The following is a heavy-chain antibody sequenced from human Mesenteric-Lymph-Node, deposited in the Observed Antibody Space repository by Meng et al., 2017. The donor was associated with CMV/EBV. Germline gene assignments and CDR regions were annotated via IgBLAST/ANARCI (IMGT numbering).Heavy chain of an antibody. Sequence: SLSTSGVGVGWIRQPPGKALECLALLYWDDDKRYSPSLESRLTVARGTSRNQVIFTMTNMDPVDTGTYYCALSKASLGTPAAGLPFDYWGQGTLVTVSS. CDR2: LYWDDDK. CDR3: ALSKASLGTPAAGLPFDY. J-gene: IGHJ4*02. D-gene: IGHD6-13*01. CDR1: SLSTSGVG. V-gene: IGHV2-5*02.